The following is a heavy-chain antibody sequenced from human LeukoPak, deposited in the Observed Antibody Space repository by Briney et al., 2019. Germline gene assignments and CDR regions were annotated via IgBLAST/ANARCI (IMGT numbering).Heavy chain of an antibody. Sequence: GASVKVSCKASGYTFTSYDINWVRQATGQGLEWMGWMNPNSGNTGYAQKFQGRVTMTRNTSISTAYMELSSLRSEDTAVYYCASSSYSSGWYGGYYYYYYMDVWGKGTTVTISS. D-gene: IGHD6-19*01. CDR1: GYTFTSYD. J-gene: IGHJ6*03. V-gene: IGHV1-8*01. CDR3: ASSSYSSGWYGGYYYYYYMDV. CDR2: MNPNSGNT.